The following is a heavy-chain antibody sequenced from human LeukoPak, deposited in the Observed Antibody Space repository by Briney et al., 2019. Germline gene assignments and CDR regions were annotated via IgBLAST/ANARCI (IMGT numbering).Heavy chain of an antibody. CDR1: GGSFSGYY. V-gene: IGHV4-34*01. Sequence: SETLSLTCAVYGGSFSGYYWSWIRQPPGKGLEWIGSIYYSGSTYYNPSLKSRVTISVDTSKNQFPLKLSSVTAADTAVYYCARSITMVRGVINGMDVWGQGTTVTVSS. J-gene: IGHJ6*02. CDR3: ARSITMVRGVINGMDV. D-gene: IGHD3-10*01. CDR2: IYYSGST.